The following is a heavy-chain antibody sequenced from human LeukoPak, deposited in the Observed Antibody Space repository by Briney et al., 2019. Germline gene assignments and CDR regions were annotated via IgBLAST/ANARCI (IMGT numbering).Heavy chain of an antibody. Sequence: SVTVSCKASGGTFSSYAISWVRQAPGQGLEWMGGIIPIFGTANYAQKFQGRVTITADESTGTAYMELSSLRSEDTAVYYCASTYYGSGSYYLPGGFYWGQGTLVTVSS. V-gene: IGHV1-69*13. D-gene: IGHD3-10*01. CDR1: GGTFSSYA. CDR2: IIPIFGTA. CDR3: ASTYYGSGSYYLPGGFY. J-gene: IGHJ4*02.